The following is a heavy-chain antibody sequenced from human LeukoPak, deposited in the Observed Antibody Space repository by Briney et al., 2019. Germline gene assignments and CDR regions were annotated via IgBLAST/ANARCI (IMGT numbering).Heavy chain of an antibody. CDR3: AKGAIMITFGGVLSY. Sequence: GRSLRLSCAASGFTFDDYAMHWVRHAPGKGLEWVSGISWNSGSIVYAVSVKGRFTISRDNAKNSLYLQMNSLRAEDTALYYCAKGAIMITFGGVLSYWGQGTLVTVSS. CDR1: GFTFDDYA. D-gene: IGHD3-16*01. J-gene: IGHJ4*02. CDR2: ISWNSGSI. V-gene: IGHV3-9*01.